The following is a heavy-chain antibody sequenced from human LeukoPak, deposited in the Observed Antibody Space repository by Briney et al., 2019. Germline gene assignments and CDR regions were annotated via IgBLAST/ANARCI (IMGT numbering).Heavy chain of an antibody. CDR2: IYNSGST. CDR1: GGSITSAGYY. J-gene: IGHJ4*02. Sequence: SQTLSLTCSVSGGSITSAGYYWNWIRQYPGRGLEWIGYIYNSGSTHYNPSLKSRVTISVDTSKNQFSMRLNSGTTADTAVSYCARGAEWLPDHWGEEPVVTVSP. CDR3: ARGAEWLPDH. V-gene: IGHV4-31*03. D-gene: IGHD5-12*01.